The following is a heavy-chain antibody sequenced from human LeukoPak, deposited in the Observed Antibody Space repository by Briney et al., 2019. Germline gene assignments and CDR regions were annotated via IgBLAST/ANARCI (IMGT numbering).Heavy chain of an antibody. CDR3: ARHTYDSSGYYYFEY. J-gene: IGHJ4*02. CDR2: IYYSGST. Sequence: SETLSLTCTVSGGSISSYYWSWIRQPPGKGLEWIGYIYYSGSTSYNPSLKSRVTISVDTSKNQFSLKLSSVTAADTAVYYCARHTYDSSGYYYFEYWGQGTLVTVSS. CDR1: GGSISSYY. V-gene: IGHV4-59*01. D-gene: IGHD3-22*01.